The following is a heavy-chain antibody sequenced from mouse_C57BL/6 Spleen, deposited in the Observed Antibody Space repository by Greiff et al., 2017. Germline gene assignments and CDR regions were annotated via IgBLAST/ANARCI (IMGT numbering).Heavy chain of an antibody. CDR2: IYPSDSET. D-gene: IGHD1-1*01. Sequence: QVQLQQPGAELVRPGSSVKLSCKASGYTFTSYWMDWVKQRPGQGLEWICNIYPSDSETHYTQKFKDKATLTVDKSSSTAYMQLSSLTSEYSAVXYCAIATTVLYCYFDVWGTGTTVTVSS. V-gene: IGHV1-61*01. J-gene: IGHJ1*03. CDR3: AIATTVLYCYFDV. CDR1: GYTFTSYW.